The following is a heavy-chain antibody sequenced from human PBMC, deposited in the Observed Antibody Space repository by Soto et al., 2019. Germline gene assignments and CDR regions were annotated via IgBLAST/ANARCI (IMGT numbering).Heavy chain of an antibody. V-gene: IGHV1-69*12. D-gene: IGHD5-12*01. CDR3: AGGILLWLRRINNGYSG. Sequence: QVQLVQSGAEVKKPESSVKVSCKAPGGTFSTYAISWVRQAPGQGLEWMGGIIPMFGTANYAQRFPERVTITADESTNTVYMELSSVRSEDTAVYFCAGGILLWLRRINNGYSGWGQGTLVTVSS. CDR2: IIPMFGTA. J-gene: IGHJ4*02. CDR1: GGTFSTYA.